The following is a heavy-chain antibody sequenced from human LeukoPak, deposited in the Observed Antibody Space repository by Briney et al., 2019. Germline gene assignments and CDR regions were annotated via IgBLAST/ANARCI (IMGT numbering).Heavy chain of an antibody. CDR3: ARENVRLLWFGESRNTHKDAFDI. CDR2: ISSSSSYI. J-gene: IGHJ3*02. D-gene: IGHD3-10*01. V-gene: IGHV3-21*04. CDR1: GFTFSSYS. Sequence: KTGGSLRLSCAASGFTFSSYSMNWVRQAPGKGLEWVSSISSSSSYIYYADSVKGRFTISRDNAKNSLYLQMNSLRSDDTAVYYCARENVRLLWFGESRNTHKDAFDIWGQGTMVTVSS.